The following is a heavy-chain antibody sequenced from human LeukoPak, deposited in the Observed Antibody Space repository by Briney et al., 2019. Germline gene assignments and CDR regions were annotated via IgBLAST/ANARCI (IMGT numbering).Heavy chain of an antibody. D-gene: IGHD6-13*01. CDR1: GYTFIIYA. J-gene: IGHJ4*02. CDR3: ERDCPGCIAADRN. Sequence: GASVKVSCTASGYTFIIYAMHWVRQAPGQRLEWMGWINAGNGNTKYSQKFQGRVTITSDTSASTAYMELSSLSAEDTAVYYCERDCPGCIAADRNWGQGTLVTVSS. V-gene: IGHV1-3*01. CDR2: INAGNGNT.